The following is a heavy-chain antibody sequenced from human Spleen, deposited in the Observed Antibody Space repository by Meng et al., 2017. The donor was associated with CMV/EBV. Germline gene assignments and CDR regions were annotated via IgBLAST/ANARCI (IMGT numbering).Heavy chain of an antibody. Sequence: GGSLRLSCRISGFTFSGYTMSAMSWVRQAPGKGPEWISTICGGHDKTYYASSVKGRFTISRDNSMNKLYLEMDSLRDEDTAVYYCARGGTDIVVVPAAIGPGAVGQQLRGPIWGQGTLVTVSS. CDR1: GFTFSGYTMSA. D-gene: IGHD2-2*01. V-gene: IGHV3-23*01. CDR3: ARGGTDIVVVPAAIGPGAVGQQLRGPI. J-gene: IGHJ4*02. CDR2: ICGGHDKT.